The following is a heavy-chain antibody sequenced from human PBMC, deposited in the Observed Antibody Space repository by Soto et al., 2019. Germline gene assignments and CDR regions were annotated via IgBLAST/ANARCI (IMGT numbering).Heavy chain of an antibody. D-gene: IGHD2-2*01. J-gene: IGHJ6*03. CDR3: ARGVEYSTILSGRYYYYSMHV. CDR2: IYYSGSN. V-gene: IGHV4-39*01. CDR1: GGSISRSSYY. Sequence: SENLSLTCTVSGGSISRSSYYRGWIRQPPGKGREWIGRIYYSGSNYYNPSLKRRVTISVDTSKNQLSLTLSSVTAADTAVYYCARGVEYSTILSGRYYYYSMHVWGKATTVTVSS.